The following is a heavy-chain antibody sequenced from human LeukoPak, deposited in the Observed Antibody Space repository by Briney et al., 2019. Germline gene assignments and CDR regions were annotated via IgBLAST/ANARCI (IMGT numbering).Heavy chain of an antibody. CDR2: IYYSGST. V-gene: IGHV4-59*01. J-gene: IGHJ3*02. D-gene: IGHD6-19*01. CDR1: GGSISTYY. CDR3: AREGVGTGLPRIRPFDI. Sequence: PSETLSLTCTVSGGSISTYYWSWIRQPPGKGLEWIGYIYYSGSTNYNPSLKSRVTISVDTSKNQFSLKLSSVTAADTAVYYCAREGVGTGLPRIRPFDIWGQGTMVTVSS.